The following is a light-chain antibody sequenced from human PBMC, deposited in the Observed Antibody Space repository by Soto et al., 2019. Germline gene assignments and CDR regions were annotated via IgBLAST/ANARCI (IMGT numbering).Light chain of an antibody. Sequence: DIQMTQSPSSLSASVGDRVTITCQASQDIKNYLNWYQQKPGKAPNLLIYDASNLKTGVPSRFSGSGSGTHFTFTISSLQHEDIATYYCQHYDPLPPLSFGGGTKVEIK. J-gene: IGKJ4*01. CDR3: QHYDPLPPLS. CDR1: QDIKNY. CDR2: DAS. V-gene: IGKV1-33*01.